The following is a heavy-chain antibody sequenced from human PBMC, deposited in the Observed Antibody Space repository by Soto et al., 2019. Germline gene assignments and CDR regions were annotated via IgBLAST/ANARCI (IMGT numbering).Heavy chain of an antibody. Sequence: QVPLVQSGAEVKKPGASMKVSCKASGYTFTSYDINWVRQATGQGLEWMGWMNPNTGNTGYAQKFQGRVTMTRDTSTSTAYMELSSLRSEDTAVYYCARQWELSGYYYGMDVWGQGTTVTVSS. J-gene: IGHJ6*02. D-gene: IGHD1-26*01. V-gene: IGHV1-8*01. CDR3: ARQWELSGYYYGMDV. CDR2: MNPNTGNT. CDR1: GYTFTSYD.